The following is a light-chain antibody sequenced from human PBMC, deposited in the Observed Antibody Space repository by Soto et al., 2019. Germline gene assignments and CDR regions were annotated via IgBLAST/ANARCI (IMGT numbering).Light chain of an antibody. CDR1: QSISSSY. J-gene: IGKJ1*01. CDR2: GAS. Sequence: EIVLTQSPGTLSLFPGERATLSCRASQSISSSYLAWYQQKPGQAPRLLIHGASNRATGIPDRFSGAGSGTDFTLTISRLEPEDFAVYYCHQYGRAPAWTFGPGTKVEIK. CDR3: HQYGRAPAWT. V-gene: IGKV3-20*01.